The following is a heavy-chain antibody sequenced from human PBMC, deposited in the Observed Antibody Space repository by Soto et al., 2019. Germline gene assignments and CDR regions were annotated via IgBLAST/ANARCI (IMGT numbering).Heavy chain of an antibody. CDR3: ARAGYSSSSRTFDY. V-gene: IGHV3-53*01. D-gene: IGHD6-6*01. Sequence: GGSLRLSCAASGFTVSSNYMSWVRQAPGKGLEWVSVIYSGGSTYYADSVKGRFTISRDNSKNTLYLQMNSLRAEDTAVYYCARAGYSSSSRTFDYWGQGTLVTVSS. CDR1: GFTVSSNY. CDR2: IYSGGST. J-gene: IGHJ4*02.